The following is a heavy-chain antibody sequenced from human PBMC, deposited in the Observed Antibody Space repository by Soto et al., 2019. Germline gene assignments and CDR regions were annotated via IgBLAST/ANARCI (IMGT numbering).Heavy chain of an antibody. D-gene: IGHD2-15*01. Sequence: QVQLQESGPGLVKPSETLSLTCTVSGGSISSYYWNWIRQPPGKGLEWIGYIYYTGSTNYHPSLKGRLTISVDTSKNQFSLKLSSVTAADTAAYYCASTRTYCSGGSCYSPFDYWGQGTLVTVSS. CDR1: GGSISSYY. CDR2: IYYTGST. J-gene: IGHJ4*02. V-gene: IGHV4-59*08. CDR3: ASTRTYCSGGSCYSPFDY.